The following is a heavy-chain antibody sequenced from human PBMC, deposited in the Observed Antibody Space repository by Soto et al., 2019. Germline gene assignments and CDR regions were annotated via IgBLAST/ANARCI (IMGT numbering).Heavy chain of an antibody. D-gene: IGHD6-25*01. J-gene: IGHJ6*02. CDR1: GGSISNFY. V-gene: IGHV4-59*08. CDR2: VHYSGNT. CDR3: ARHKDAGSDRGGMDV. Sequence: QVQLQESGPGLVKPSETLSLTCTVSGGSISNFYLTWIRQPPGKGLEWIGNVHYSGNTNYNPSLKSRVTTSVDTAKNQRSLNLSSVTAADTAVYYCARHKDAGSDRGGMDVWGQGTTVTVSS.